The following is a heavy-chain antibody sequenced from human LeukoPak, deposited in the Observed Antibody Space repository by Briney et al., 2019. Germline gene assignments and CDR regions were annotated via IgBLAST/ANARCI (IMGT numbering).Heavy chain of an antibody. V-gene: IGHV4-31*03. Sequence: PSETLSLTCTVSGGSISSGGYYWSWIRQHPVKGLEWIGYIFDGGNTYYNPSLKSRVTISVDTSKNQSSLNLTSVTAADTAVFYCARDRKGWIQIDSWGQGTLVTVSS. CDR2: IFDGGNT. CDR3: ARDRKGWIQIDS. CDR1: GGSISSGGYY. J-gene: IGHJ4*02. D-gene: IGHD5-18*01.